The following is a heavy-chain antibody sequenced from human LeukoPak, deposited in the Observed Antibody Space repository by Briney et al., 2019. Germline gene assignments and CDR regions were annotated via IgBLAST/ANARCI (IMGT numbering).Heavy chain of an antibody. V-gene: IGHV3-7*04. Sequence: GGSLRLSCVASGFTLSVYWMSWVRQAPGKGLEWVANIKQDRSEKHYVDSVKGRFTISRDNAKNSLYLQMNSLRAEDTAVYFCARDIPVAGTLGWFDPWGQGTLVTVSS. CDR3: ARDIPVAGTLGWFDP. J-gene: IGHJ5*02. CDR2: IKQDRSEK. CDR1: GFTLSVYW. D-gene: IGHD6-19*01.